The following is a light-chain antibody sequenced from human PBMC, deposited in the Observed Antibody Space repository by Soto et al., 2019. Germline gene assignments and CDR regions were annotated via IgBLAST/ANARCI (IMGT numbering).Light chain of an antibody. CDR3: QQYDIWPPYT. J-gene: IGKJ2*01. V-gene: IGKV3-15*01. CDR2: DAS. Sequence: EILMTQCPATLSVSPAERATLSCRASQSVSSNLAWYQQRPGQAPRILIYDASTRATGIPPRFSGGGSGTEFTVTISSLQSEDFAISYCQQYDIWPPYTFGQGTKVDIK. CDR1: QSVSSN.